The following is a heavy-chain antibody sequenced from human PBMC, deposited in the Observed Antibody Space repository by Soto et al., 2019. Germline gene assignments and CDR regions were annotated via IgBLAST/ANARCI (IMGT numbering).Heavy chain of an antibody. CDR3: AADQGGGYFDY. J-gene: IGHJ4*02. CDR2: IVVGSGNT. V-gene: IGHV1-58*01. Sequence: SVKVSCKASGFTFTSPAVQWVRQARGQRLEWIGWIVVGSGNTNYAQKFQERVTITRDMSTSTAYMELSSLRSEDTAVYYCAADQGGGYFDYWGQGTLVTVSS. D-gene: IGHD3-16*01. CDR1: GFTFTSPA.